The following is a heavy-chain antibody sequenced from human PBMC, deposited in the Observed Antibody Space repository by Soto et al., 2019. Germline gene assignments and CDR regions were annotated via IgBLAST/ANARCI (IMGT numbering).Heavy chain of an antibody. Sequence: ASVKVSCKASGYTFTSYDINWVRQATGQGLEWMGWMNPNSGNTGYAQKFQGRVTMTRNTSISTAYMELSSLRSEDTAVYYCARVADSSSPPGMDVWGQGTTVTVSS. CDR2: MNPNSGNT. CDR1: GYTFTSYD. V-gene: IGHV1-8*01. J-gene: IGHJ6*02. CDR3: ARVADSSSPPGMDV. D-gene: IGHD6-6*01.